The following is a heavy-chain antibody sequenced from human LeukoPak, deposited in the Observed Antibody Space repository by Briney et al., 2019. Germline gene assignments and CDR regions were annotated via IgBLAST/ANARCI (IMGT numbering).Heavy chain of an antibody. CDR3: ARYGDYGYFQH. CDR2: IIPIFGTA. V-gene: IGHV1-69*06. J-gene: IGHJ1*01. CDR1: GGTFSSYA. D-gene: IGHD4-17*01. Sequence: ASVKVSCKASGGTFSSYAISWVRQAPGQGLEWMGGIIPIFGTANYAQKFQGRVTITADKSTSTAYMELSSLRSEDTAVYYCARYGDYGYFQHWGQGTLVTVSS.